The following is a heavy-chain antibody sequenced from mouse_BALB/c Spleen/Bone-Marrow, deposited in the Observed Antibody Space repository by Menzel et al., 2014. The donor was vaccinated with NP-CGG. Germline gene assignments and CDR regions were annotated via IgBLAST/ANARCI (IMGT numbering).Heavy chain of an antibody. CDR2: INPSTGYT. CDR3: ARYHYGYDGFAY. D-gene: IGHD2-2*01. V-gene: IGHV1-7*01. Sequence: VQLQESGAELAKPGASVKMPCKASGYAFTSYWMHWVEQRPRQGLEWIGYINPSTGYTEYNQKFKDKATLTADKSSSTAYMQLSSLTSEDSAVYYCARYHYGYDGFAYWGQGTLVTVSA. CDR1: GYAFTSYW. J-gene: IGHJ3*01.